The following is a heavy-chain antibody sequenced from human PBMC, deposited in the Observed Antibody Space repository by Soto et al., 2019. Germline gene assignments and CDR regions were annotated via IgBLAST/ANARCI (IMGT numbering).Heavy chain of an antibody. J-gene: IGHJ4*02. D-gene: IGHD6-13*01. CDR1: GGSVSSGRCS. CDR3: ARGRRPRIAAAAPYFDY. CDR2: IYHSGST. Sequence: SETLSLTGAGCGGSVSSGRCSWSWIRQPPGKGLEWIGYIYHSGSTYYNPSLKSRVTISVDRSKNQFSLKLSSVTAADTAVYYCARGRRPRIAAAAPYFDYWGQGTLVTVSS. V-gene: IGHV4-30-2*01.